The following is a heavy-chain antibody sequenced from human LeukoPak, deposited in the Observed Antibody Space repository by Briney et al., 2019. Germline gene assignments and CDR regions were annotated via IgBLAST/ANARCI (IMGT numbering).Heavy chain of an antibody. D-gene: IGHD1-26*01. Sequence: SQTLSLTCTVSGGFISSGSYYWIWIRKPAGKGLEWIGRIYTSGSTNYNPSLKIRVTISVDSSKNQFALKLSPMTAADTAVYYCAREGPISESYAAFDIWGQGTMVTVSS. CDR2: IYTSGST. V-gene: IGHV4-61*02. CDR3: AREGPISESYAAFDI. CDR1: GGFISSGSYY. J-gene: IGHJ3*02.